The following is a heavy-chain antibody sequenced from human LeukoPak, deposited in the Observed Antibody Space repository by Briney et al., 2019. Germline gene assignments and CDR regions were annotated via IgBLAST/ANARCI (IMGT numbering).Heavy chain of an antibody. Sequence: GGSLRLSCAASGFTFDDYAMHWVRQAPGKGLEWVSGISWNSGSIGYADSVKGRFTISRDNAKNSLYLRMNSLRAEDTALYYCAKVNYYDSSIFDYWGQGTLVTVSS. CDR1: GFTFDDYA. V-gene: IGHV3-9*01. J-gene: IGHJ4*02. D-gene: IGHD3-22*01. CDR2: ISWNSGSI. CDR3: AKVNYYDSSIFDY.